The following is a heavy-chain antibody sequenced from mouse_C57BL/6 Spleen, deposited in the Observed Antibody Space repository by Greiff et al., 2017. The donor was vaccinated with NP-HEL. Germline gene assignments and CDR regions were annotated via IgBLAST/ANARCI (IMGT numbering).Heavy chain of an antibody. CDR2: IWRGGST. CDR3: ARNGDYDGFAY. D-gene: IGHD2-4*01. CDR1: GFSFTSYG. V-gene: IGHV2-2*01. J-gene: IGHJ3*01. Sequence: QVQLQQSGPGLVQPSQSLSITCTASGFSFTSYGVHWVRQCPGKGLEWLGVIWRGGSTDYNAAFISRLSISKDKSKSQVFFKMNSLQADDTAIYYCARNGDYDGFAYWGQGTLVTVSA.